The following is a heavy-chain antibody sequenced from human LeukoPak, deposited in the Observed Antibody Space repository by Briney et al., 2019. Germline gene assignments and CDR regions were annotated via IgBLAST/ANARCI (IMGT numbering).Heavy chain of an antibody. J-gene: IGHJ4*02. D-gene: IGHD1-26*01. CDR3: ARDPGSGSYSQVSFFDY. Sequence: SVKVSCKASGGTFSSYAISWVRQAPGQGLEWMGRIIPIFGIANYAQRFQGRVTITADKSTSTAYMELSSLRSEDTAVYYCARDPGSGSYSQVSFFDYWGQGTLVTVSS. CDR2: IIPIFGIA. CDR1: GGTFSSYA. V-gene: IGHV1-69*04.